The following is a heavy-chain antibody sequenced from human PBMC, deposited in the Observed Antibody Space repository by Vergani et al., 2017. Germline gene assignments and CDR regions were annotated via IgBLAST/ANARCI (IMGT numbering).Heavy chain of an antibody. V-gene: IGHV2-26*01. CDR2: IFSNDEK. CDR3: ARTPREARYGSGSYYARYWYFDL. D-gene: IGHD3-10*01. Sequence: QVTLKESGPVLVKPTETLTLTCTVSGFSLSNARMGVSWIRQPPGKALEWLAHIFSNDEKSYSTSLKSRLTISKDTSKSQVVLTMTNMDPVDTATYYCARTPREARYGSGSYYARYWYFDLWGRGTLVTVSS. CDR1: GFSLSNARMG. J-gene: IGHJ2*01.